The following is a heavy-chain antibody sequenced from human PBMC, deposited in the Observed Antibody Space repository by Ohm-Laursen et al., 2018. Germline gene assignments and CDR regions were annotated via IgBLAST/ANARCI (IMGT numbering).Heavy chain of an antibody. J-gene: IGHJ6*02. CDR1: GYSISSGYY. Sequence: PGTLSLTCAVSGYSISSGYYWGWIRQPPGKGLEWIGSIYHNGAAYYNPSLKSRVTISVDTSKNQFSLKLSSLTAADTAVYYWAREYSSNFPHGLDVWGQGTTVTVSS. D-gene: IGHD6-13*01. CDR2: IYHNGAA. CDR3: AREYSSNFPHGLDV. V-gene: IGHV4-38-2*02.